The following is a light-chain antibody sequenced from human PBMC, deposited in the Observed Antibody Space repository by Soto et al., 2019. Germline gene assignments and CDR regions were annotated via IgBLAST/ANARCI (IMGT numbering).Light chain of an antibody. CDR1: QSVLYNSNNKNY. CDR2: WAS. Sequence: DIVLTQSPDSLAVSLGERATINCKSSQSVLYNSNNKNYLSWYQQKPGQPPKLLIYWASNRESGVPDRFSGSGSGTDFTLTISSLQAEDVATYYCQQFYTTPRTFGQGTKVEIK. J-gene: IGKJ1*01. V-gene: IGKV4-1*01. CDR3: QQFYTTPRT.